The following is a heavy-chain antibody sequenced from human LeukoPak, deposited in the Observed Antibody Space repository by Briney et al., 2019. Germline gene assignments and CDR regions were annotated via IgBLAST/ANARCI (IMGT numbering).Heavy chain of an antibody. CDR1: GGSISSSSYY. J-gene: IGHJ3*02. CDR3: ARADRLDWVAFDI. V-gene: IGHV4-39*07. D-gene: IGHD3-22*01. Sequence: PSETLSLTCTVSGGSISSSSYYWGWIRQPPGKGLEWIGSIYYSGSTYYNPSLKSRFTISVDTSKNQFSLKLSSVTAADTAVYYCARADRLDWVAFDIWGQGTMVTVSS. CDR2: IYYSGST.